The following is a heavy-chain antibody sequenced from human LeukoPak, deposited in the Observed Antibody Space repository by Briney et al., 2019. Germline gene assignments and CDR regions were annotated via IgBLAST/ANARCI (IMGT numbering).Heavy chain of an antibody. CDR3: ATPSSSWYDNFDY. Sequence: GESLKISCKGSGSRFTSYWIGWVRQMPGKGLEWMGVIYPGDSDTRYSPSFQGQVTISADKSISTAYLQWSSLKASDAAMYYCATPSSSWYDNFDYWGQGTLVTVSS. CDR1: GSRFTSYW. CDR2: IYPGDSDT. J-gene: IGHJ4*02. V-gene: IGHV5-51*01. D-gene: IGHD6-13*01.